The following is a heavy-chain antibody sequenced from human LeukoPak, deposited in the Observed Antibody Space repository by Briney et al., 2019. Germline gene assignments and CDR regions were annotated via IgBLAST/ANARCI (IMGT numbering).Heavy chain of an antibody. D-gene: IGHD5-18*01. Sequence: GGSLRLSCAASGFTFSSYAMSWVRQAPGKGLEWVSAISGSGGSTYYADSVKGRFTISRDNSKNTLYLQMNGLRAEDTAIYYCAKSPRGYSYGYVDYWGQGTLVTVSS. CDR1: GFTFSSYA. J-gene: IGHJ4*02. CDR2: ISGSGGST. V-gene: IGHV3-23*01. CDR3: AKSPRGYSYGYVDY.